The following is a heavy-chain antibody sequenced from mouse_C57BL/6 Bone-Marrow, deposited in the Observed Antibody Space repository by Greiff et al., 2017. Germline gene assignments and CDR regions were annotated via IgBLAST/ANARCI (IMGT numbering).Heavy chain of an antibody. CDR3: SWVKFAY. V-gene: IGHV1-5*01. CDR1: GYPFTSYW. Sequence: EVQLVESGTVLARPGASVKMSCKTSGYPFTSYWMHWVKQRPGQGLEWLGAIYPGNSDTSYNQKFKGKAKLTAVTSASTAYMELSSLTNEDAAVYYCSWVKFAYWGQGTLVTVSA. D-gene: IGHD2-2*01. CDR2: IYPGNSDT. J-gene: IGHJ3*01.